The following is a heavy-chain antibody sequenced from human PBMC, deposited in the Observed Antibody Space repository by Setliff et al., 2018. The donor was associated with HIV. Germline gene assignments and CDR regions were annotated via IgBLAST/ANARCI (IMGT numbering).Heavy chain of an antibody. V-gene: IGHV3-48*03. CDR2: ISYSGSAI. D-gene: IGHD1-26*01. Sequence: LRLSCAASGFAFSGHQMNWVRQAPGKGLEWVAYISYSGSAIHYADSVKGRFTISRDNAKNSLYLQMNSLRAEDTAVYYCARDRVVGATLDPLDLWGQGTMVTVSS. CDR1: GFAFSGHQ. J-gene: IGHJ3*01. CDR3: ARDRVVGATLDPLDL.